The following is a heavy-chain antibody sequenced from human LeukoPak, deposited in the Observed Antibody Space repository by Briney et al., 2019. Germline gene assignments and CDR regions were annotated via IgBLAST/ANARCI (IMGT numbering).Heavy chain of an antibody. D-gene: IGHD1-26*01. J-gene: IGHJ4*02. Sequence: SETLSLTCTVSRGSISDYYWSWIRQPPGEGLEWIGYIYYSGSTNYNPSLKSRVTMSVDTSKNQFSLKLSSVTAADTAVYYCARGSGSSPGGGYWGQGTLVTVSS. CDR2: IYYSGST. CDR1: RGSISDYY. CDR3: ARGSGSSPGGGY. V-gene: IGHV4-59*12.